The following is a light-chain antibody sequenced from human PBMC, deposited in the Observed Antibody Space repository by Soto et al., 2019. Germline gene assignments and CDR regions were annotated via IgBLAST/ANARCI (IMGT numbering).Light chain of an antibody. J-gene: IGKJ1*01. Sequence: EIVLTQSPGTLSLSPGERATLSCRASQSVSSSYLAWYQQKPGQAPRLXXYGASSRATGIPDRFSGSGSGTDFTLTISRLEPEDFAVFYCQLYGSSPPWTFGQGTKVDI. CDR3: QLYGSSPPWT. CDR1: QSVSSSY. V-gene: IGKV3-20*01. CDR2: GAS.